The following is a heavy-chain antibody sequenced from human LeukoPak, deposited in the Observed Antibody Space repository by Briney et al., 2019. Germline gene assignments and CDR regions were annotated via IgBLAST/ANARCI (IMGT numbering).Heavy chain of an antibody. CDR1: GFTFSNYW. CDR2: IQQDGSVK. CDR3: ARIGYSSSSFDY. V-gene: IGHV3-7*01. D-gene: IGHD6-6*01. Sequence: PGGSLRLSCAGSGFTFSNYWMSWVRQAPGKGLEWVANIQQDGSVKYYVDSVRGRFTTFRDNAKRSLYLQMNYLRAEDTAIYFCARIGYSSSSFDYWGQGTLVIVSS. J-gene: IGHJ4*02.